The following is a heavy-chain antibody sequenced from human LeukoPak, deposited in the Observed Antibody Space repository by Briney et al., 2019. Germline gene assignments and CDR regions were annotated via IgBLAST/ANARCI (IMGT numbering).Heavy chain of an antibody. CDR2: IFSSGGST. CDR1: GCTFSAAW. CDR3: AKTTTGYSSGRFPGWPVDY. V-gene: IGHV3-23*01. D-gene: IGHD6-19*01. J-gene: IGHJ4*02. Sequence: PAGSLRLSCAASGCTFSAAWLNWVRQAPGEGLEWVSGIFSSGGSTHDADSVKGRFTISRDNSKNTVYLQMNSLRAEDTAVYYCAKTTTGYSSGRFPGWPVDYWGQGTLVTVSS.